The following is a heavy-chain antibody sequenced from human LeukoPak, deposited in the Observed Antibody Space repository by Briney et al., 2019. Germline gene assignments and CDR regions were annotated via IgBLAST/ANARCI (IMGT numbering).Heavy chain of an antibody. CDR2: INSDGSST. D-gene: IGHD6-19*01. V-gene: IGHV3-74*01. J-gene: IGHJ4*02. Sequence: PGGSLRLSCAASGFTFSSYAMSWVRQAPGKGLVWVSRINSDGSSTSYADSVKGRFTISRDNAKNTLYLQMNSLRAEDTAVYYCARPYSSGPYFDYWGQGTLVTVSS. CDR1: GFTFSSYA. CDR3: ARPYSSGPYFDY.